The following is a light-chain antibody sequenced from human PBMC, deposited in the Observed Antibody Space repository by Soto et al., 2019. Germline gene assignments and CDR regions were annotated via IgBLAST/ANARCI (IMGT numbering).Light chain of an antibody. CDR3: SSYTSSSTPYV. CDR2: DVS. V-gene: IGLV2-14*01. J-gene: IGLJ1*01. CDR1: SRDVGGYNY. Sequence: QSALTQPASVSGSPGQSITLSCPGTSRDVGGYNYVSWYQQHPGKAPKLMIYDVSNRPSGVSNRFSGSKSGNTASLTISGLQAEDEADYYCSSYTSSSTPYVFGTGTKVTVL.